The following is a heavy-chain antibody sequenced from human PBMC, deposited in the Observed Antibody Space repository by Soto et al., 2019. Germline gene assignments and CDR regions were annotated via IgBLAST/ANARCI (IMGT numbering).Heavy chain of an antibody. J-gene: IGHJ4*02. CDR3: AKDSYYDSSGYYYELRLVFDY. CDR2: ISGSGGST. Sequence: GGSLRLSCAASGFTFSSYAMSWVRQAPGKGLEWVSAISGSGGSTYYADSVKGRFTISRDNSKNTLYLQMNSLRAEDTAVYYCAKDSYYDSSGYYYELRLVFDYWGQGTLVTVSS. CDR1: GFTFSSYA. D-gene: IGHD3-22*01. V-gene: IGHV3-23*01.